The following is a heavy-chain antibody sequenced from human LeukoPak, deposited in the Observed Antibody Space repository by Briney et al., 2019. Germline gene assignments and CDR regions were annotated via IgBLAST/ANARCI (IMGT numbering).Heavy chain of an antibody. CDR1: GFTFSSYS. J-gene: IGHJ4*02. CDR3: ASIARRLSGDY. CDR2: ISSSSSYI. D-gene: IGHD6-13*01. V-gene: IGHV3-21*01. Sequence: GGSLRLSCAASGFTFSSYSMNWVRQAPGKGLEWVSSISSSSSYIYYADSVKGRFTISRDNAKNSLYLQMNSLRAVDTAVYYCASIARRLSGDYWGQGTLVTVSS.